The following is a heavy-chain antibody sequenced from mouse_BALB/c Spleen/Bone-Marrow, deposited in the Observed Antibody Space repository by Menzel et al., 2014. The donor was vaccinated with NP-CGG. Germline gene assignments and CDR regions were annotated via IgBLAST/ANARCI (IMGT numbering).Heavy chain of an antibody. CDR1: GFDFSRYW. D-gene: IGHD1-1*01. J-gene: IGHJ2*01. CDR3: ARLGYYGHFDY. Sequence: VQLQQSGSGLVQPGGSLKLSCAASGFDFSRYWMSWVRQAPGKGLEWIGEINPESSTINYTPSLKDKFIISRDNAKKTLYLHMSKVRSEDTARYFCARLGYYGHFDYWGQGTTLTVSS. V-gene: IGHV4-1*02. CDR2: INPESSTI.